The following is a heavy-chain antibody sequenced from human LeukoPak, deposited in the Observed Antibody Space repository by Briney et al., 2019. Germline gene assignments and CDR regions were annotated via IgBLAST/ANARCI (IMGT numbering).Heavy chain of an antibody. CDR2: IYYSGST. D-gene: IGHD4-17*01. V-gene: IGHV4-59*01. CDR1: GGSISSYY. Sequence: ASETLSLTCTVSGGSISSYYWSWTRQPPGKGLEWIGYIYYSGSTNYNPSLKSRVIISVDTSKNQFSLKLTSVTAADTAVYYCGRETVTTKIADYWGQGTLVTVSS. J-gene: IGHJ4*02. CDR3: GRETVTTKIADY.